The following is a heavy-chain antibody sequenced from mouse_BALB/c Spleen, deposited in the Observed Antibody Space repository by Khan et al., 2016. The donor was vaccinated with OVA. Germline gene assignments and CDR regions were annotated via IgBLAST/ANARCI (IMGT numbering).Heavy chain of an antibody. J-gene: IGHJ2*01. CDR3: ATYYHGSSRYCDY. CDR2: IDPANGNT. Sequence: VRLQQSGAELVKPGASVKLSCTLSGFNIKDTYMHWVKQRPEQGLEWIGRIDPANGNTKYDPKFQGKATITADTSSNTAYLQLSSLTSEDTAVYYCATYYHGSSRYCDYWGQGTTLTVSS. D-gene: IGHD1-1*01. V-gene: IGHV14-3*02. CDR1: GFNIKDTY.